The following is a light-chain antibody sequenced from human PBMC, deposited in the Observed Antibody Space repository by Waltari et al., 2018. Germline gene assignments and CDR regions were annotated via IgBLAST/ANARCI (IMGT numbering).Light chain of an antibody. CDR1: NIGRQT. J-gene: IGLJ2*01. CDR3: QVWDSSSDHVV. CDR2: YDS. Sequence: YVLTQPPSVSLAPGQTARITCGGNNIGRQTLHWYQQKPGQAPVLVIYYDSDRPSGIPERFSGANSGNTATLTISRVEAGDEADYYCQVWDSSSDHVVFGGGTKLTVL. V-gene: IGLV3-21*04.